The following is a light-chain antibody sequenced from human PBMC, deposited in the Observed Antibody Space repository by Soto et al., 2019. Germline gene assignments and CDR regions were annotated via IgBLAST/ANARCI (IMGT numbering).Light chain of an antibody. J-gene: IGKJ5*01. CDR1: QSVSSSY. Sequence: EIVLTQSPGTLSLSPGERATLSCRASQSVSSSYLAWYQQKPGQAHRLLIYDASTRATGIPARFSGGGSGTDFTLTISSLEPEDFAVYYCQQRSNWPFTFGQGTRLEI. CDR3: QQRSNWPFT. CDR2: DAS. V-gene: IGKV3D-20*02.